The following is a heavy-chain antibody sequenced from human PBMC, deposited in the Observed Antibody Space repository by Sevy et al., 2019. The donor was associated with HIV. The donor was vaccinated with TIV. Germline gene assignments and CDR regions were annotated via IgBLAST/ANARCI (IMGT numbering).Heavy chain of an antibody. CDR1: GFTFSDYY. D-gene: IGHD3-22*01. CDR2: MSSSGTTI. J-gene: IGHJ2*01. CDR3: ARDEGYDSNPNYHFYFDL. V-gene: IGHV3-11*01. Sequence: GGFLRLSCAASGFTFSDYYMSWIRQVPGKGLEWVSYMSSSGTTINYADSVKGRFTISRDNAKKSLYLHMNSLRAEDSAVYYCARDEGYDSNPNYHFYFDLWGRGTLVTVSS.